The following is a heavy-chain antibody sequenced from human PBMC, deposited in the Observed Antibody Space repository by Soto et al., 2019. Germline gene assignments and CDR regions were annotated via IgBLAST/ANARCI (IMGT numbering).Heavy chain of an antibody. J-gene: IGHJ4*02. D-gene: IGHD2-15*01. CDR3: ARDRAEDIYFDY. V-gene: IGHV1-69*13. Sequence: SVKVSCKASGGTFSSYAISWVRQAPGQGLEWMGGIIPIFGTANYAQKFQGRVTITADESTSTAYMELSSLRSEDTAVYYCARDRAEDIYFDYWGQGTLVTVSS. CDR1: GGTFSSYA. CDR2: IIPIFGTA.